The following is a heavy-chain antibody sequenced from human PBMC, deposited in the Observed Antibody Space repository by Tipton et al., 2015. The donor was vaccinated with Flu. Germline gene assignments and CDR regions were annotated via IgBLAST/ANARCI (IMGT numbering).Heavy chain of an antibody. CDR2: IYIGGGT. Sequence: SLRLSCAASGFTVRSNYMSWFRQAPGMGLEWVSVIYIGGGTYHADSVKGRFAISRDTSKNTLYLQMNSLRGEDSAVYFCARGGDGSPNDSWGQGTLVTVSS. D-gene: IGHD5-24*01. J-gene: IGHJ4*02. CDR3: ARGGDGSPNDS. V-gene: IGHV3-66*02. CDR1: GFTVRSNY.